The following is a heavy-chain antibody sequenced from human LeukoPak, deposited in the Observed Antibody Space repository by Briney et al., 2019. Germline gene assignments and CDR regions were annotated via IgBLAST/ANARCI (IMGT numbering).Heavy chain of an antibody. CDR2: INHSGST. V-gene: IGHV4-34*01. J-gene: IGHJ5*02. Sequence: PSETLSLTCAVYGGSFSGYYWSWIRQPPGKGLEWIGEINHSGSTNYNPSLKSRVTMSVDTSENQFSLKVSSVTAADTAMYYCARDLPAIAASGGLNWFDPWGQGTLVTVSS. CDR1: GGSFSGYY. CDR3: ARDLPAIAASGGLNWFDP. D-gene: IGHD6-13*01.